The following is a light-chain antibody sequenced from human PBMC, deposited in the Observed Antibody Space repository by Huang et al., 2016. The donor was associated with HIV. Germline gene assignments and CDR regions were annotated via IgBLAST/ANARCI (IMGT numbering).Light chain of an antibody. Sequence: EIVMTQSPATLSVSPGERATLPCRASQSVSSNLAWYQQKPGQAPSLLIYGASTRATGIPARFSALGSGTEFTLTISSLQSEDFAVYYCQQYNNWPPMYTFGQGTNLEIK. CDR3: QQYNNWPPMYT. CDR1: QSVSSN. J-gene: IGKJ2*01. CDR2: GAS. V-gene: IGKV3-15*01.